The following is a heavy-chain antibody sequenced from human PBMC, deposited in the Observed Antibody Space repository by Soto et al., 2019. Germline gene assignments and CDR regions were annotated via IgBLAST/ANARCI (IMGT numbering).Heavy chain of an antibody. Sequence: LLLSCSASGFTSDDYAMHWVRQGPGKGLEWVSVISWNSGGIGYADSVKGRFTISRDNAKNSLYLQMDRLRPEDTAFYYCEKSTHDILIGSAFDYWGQGTLVTVYS. CDR2: ISWNSGGI. J-gene: IGHJ4*02. CDR3: EKSTHDILIGSAFDY. CDR1: GFTSDDYA. V-gene: IGHV3-9*02. D-gene: IGHD3-9*01.